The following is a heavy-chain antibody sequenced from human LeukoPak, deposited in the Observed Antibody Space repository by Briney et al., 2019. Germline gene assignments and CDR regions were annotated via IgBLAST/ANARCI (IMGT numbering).Heavy chain of an antibody. Sequence: PSETLSLTCTVCGGSITSYYWIWLRQPAGKGLEWIGRIYTRGCTTFNPSLSSRVTLSVDTSKNQLSLKLTSVTAADAALYYCARELEVTGTVTHRFDPWGQGTLVTVSS. J-gene: IGHJ5*02. CDR3: ARELEVTGTVTHRFDP. CDR1: GGSITSYY. V-gene: IGHV4-4*07. CDR2: IYTRGCT. D-gene: IGHD6-19*01.